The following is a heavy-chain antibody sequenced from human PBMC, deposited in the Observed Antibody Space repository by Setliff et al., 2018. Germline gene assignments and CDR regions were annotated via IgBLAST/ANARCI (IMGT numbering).Heavy chain of an antibody. V-gene: IGHV1-69*10. Sequence: SVKVSCKASGGTFSSYAISWVRQAPGQGLEWMGGIIPILGIANYAQKFQGRVTITADKSTSTAYMELSSLRSEDTAVYYCARGVVVPAAIGRGFDPWGQGTLVTAPQ. CDR3: ARGVVVPAAIGRGFDP. CDR1: GGTFSSYA. CDR2: IIPILGIA. D-gene: IGHD2-2*02. J-gene: IGHJ5*02.